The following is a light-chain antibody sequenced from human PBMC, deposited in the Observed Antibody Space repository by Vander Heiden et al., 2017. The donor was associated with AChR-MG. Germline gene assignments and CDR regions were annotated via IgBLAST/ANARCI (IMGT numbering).Light chain of an antibody. CDR2: SKN. Sequence: QSVLTQPPSASGPPGHSVTISCSGSSSKMGSKTVNRNRQLPGTATKLLIDSKNQRPSGVPDRFSGSKSGTSASLAISGLQSEDEADYYCAAWDDSLNGWVIGGGTKLTVL. V-gene: IGLV1-44*01. J-gene: IGLJ3*02. CDR3: AAWDDSLNGWV. CDR1: SSKMGSKT.